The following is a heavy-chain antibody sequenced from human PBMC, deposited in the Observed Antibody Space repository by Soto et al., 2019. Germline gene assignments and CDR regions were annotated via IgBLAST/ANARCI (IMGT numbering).Heavy chain of an antibody. CDR3: ARGMGDYGGNYYYYYGMDV. CDR2: IYYSGST. V-gene: IGHV4-61*01. J-gene: IGHJ6*02. CDR1: GGSVSSGSYY. Sequence: PSETLSLTCTVSGGSVSSGSYYWSWIRQPPGKGLEWIGYIYYSGSTNYNPSLKSRVTISVDTSKNQLSLKLSSVTAADTAVYYCARGMGDYGGNYYYYYGMDVWGQGTTVTVSS. D-gene: IGHD4-17*01.